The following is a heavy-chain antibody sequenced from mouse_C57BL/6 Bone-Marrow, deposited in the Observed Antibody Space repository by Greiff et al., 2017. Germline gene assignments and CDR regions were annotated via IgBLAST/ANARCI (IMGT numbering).Heavy chain of an antibody. CDR1: GFTFSSYA. D-gene: IGHD2-2*01. CDR2: SSDGGSYT. V-gene: IGHV5-4*01. CDR3: ARDGGPSTMVTPFAY. Sequence: EVMLVESGGGLVKPGGSLKLPCAASGFTFSSYAMSWVRPTPEKRLEWGATSSDGGSYTYYPDNVKGRFTISRDNAKNNLYLQMSHLKSEDTAMYYCARDGGPSTMVTPFAYWGQGTLVTVSA. J-gene: IGHJ3*01.